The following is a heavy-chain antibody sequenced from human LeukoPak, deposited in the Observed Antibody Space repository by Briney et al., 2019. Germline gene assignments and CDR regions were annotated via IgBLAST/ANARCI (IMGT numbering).Heavy chain of an antibody. CDR1: GGTFSSYA. Sequence: SVKVSCKASGGTFSSYAISWVRQAPGQGLEWMGGIIPIFGTANYAQKFQGRVTITADESTSTAYMELSSLRSEDTAVYYCARGRRGNYGSATDRFDYWGRGTLVTVSS. CDR2: IIPIFGTA. CDR3: ARGRRGNYGSATDRFDY. V-gene: IGHV1-69*13. J-gene: IGHJ4*02. D-gene: IGHD3-10*01.